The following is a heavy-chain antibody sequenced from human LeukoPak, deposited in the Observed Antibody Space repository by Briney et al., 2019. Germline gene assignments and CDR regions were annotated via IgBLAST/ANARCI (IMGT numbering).Heavy chain of an antibody. Sequence: SQTLSLTCTVSGGSISSGSYYWSWIRQPAGKGLEWIGRIYTSGSTNYNPSLKSRVTISVDTSKNQFSLKLSSVTAADTAVYYCARDSGSYVIRNWGQGTLVTVPS. CDR1: GGSISSGSYY. CDR2: IYTSGST. CDR3: ARDSGSYVIRN. D-gene: IGHD1-26*01. J-gene: IGHJ4*02. V-gene: IGHV4-61*02.